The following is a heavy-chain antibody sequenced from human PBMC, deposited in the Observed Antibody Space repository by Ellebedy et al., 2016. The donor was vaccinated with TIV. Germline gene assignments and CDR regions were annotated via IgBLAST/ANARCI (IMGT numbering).Heavy chain of an antibody. CDR3: AREYHYIVATVYFDY. Sequence: GESLKISCAASGFTFSSYSMNWVRQAPGKGLEWVSYISSSSSTIYYADSVKGRFTISRDNAKNSLYLQMNSLRAEDTAVYYCAREYHYIVATVYFDYWGQGTLVTVSS. D-gene: IGHD5-12*01. CDR1: GFTFSSYS. CDR2: ISSSSSTI. J-gene: IGHJ4*02. V-gene: IGHV3-48*04.